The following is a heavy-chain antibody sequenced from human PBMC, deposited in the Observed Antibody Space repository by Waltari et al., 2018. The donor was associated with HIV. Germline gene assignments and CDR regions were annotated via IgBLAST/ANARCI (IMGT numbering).Heavy chain of an antibody. J-gene: IGHJ4*01. CDR3: AKRSYIDSVWGHFDS. CDR2: VSGGGYST. V-gene: IGHV3-23*01. D-gene: IGHD6-19*01. Sequence: EVQLLAYGGGVVQAGGSMRLSSAASGFTISNHAKCWVRQAPGKGLEWVSAVSGGGYSTSDAASWTGRFTISRDNSKSTRYLQRNRLRAEVTAVYYCAKRSYIDSVWGHFDSCGHGTLVTVSS. CDR1: GFTISNHA.